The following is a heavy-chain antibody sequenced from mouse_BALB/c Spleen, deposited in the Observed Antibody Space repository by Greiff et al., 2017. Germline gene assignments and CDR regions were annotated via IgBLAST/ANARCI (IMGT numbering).Heavy chain of an antibody. CDR1: GYSFTDYI. CDR2: INPYYGST. J-gene: IGHJ3*01. D-gene: IGHD2-3*01. V-gene: IGHV1-39*01. Sequence: VQLQQTGPELVKPGASVKISCKASGYSFTDYIMLWVKQSHGKSLEWIGNINPYYGSTSYNLKFKGKATLTVDKSSSTAYMQLNSLTSEDSAVYYCARGGKIYDGYWFAYWGQGTLVTVSA. CDR3: ARGGKIYDGYWFAY.